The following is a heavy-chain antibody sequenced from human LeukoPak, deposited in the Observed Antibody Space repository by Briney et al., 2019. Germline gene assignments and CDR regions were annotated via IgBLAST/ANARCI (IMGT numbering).Heavy chain of an antibody. CDR2: IYTSEST. Sequence: PSETLSLTCTVSGGSFSRYSWIWIRQPAGKGLEWIGRIYTSESTNYNPSLKSRVTISVDKSKGQFSLKLSSVTAADTAVYYCARVGSGDYSPFDYWGQGTLVTVSS. CDR3: ARVGSGDYSPFDY. D-gene: IGHD1-26*01. CDR1: GGSFSRYS. J-gene: IGHJ4*02. V-gene: IGHV4-4*07.